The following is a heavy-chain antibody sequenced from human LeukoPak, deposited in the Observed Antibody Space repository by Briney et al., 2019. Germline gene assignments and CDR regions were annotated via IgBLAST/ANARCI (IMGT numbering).Heavy chain of an antibody. D-gene: IGHD3-22*01. CDR1: GYTFTSYA. V-gene: IGHV7-4-1*02. Sequence: ASVNVSCKASGYTFTSYAMNGVRQAPGQGLEWMGWSNTNTGNPTYAQGFTGRFVFSLDTSVSKAYLQISSLKAEDTAVYYCARRRLLYYYYGMDVWGQGTTVTVSS. CDR3: ARRRLLYYYYGMDV. CDR2: SNTNTGNP. J-gene: IGHJ6*02.